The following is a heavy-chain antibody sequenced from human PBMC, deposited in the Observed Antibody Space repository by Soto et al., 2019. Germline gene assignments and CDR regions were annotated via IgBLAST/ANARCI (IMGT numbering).Heavy chain of an antibody. CDR2: VSFDGSNK. D-gene: IGHD6-13*01. Sequence: GGSLGLACAACGFTLWTHAVHGVRQAPGKGLECVAIVSFDGSNKYYADSVKGRFTISRDNSKNTLYLQMSGLTPEDTAFYYCARDQTGITTAGGGRIDHWGQGTLVTVSS. J-gene: IGHJ4*02. CDR3: ARDQTGITTAGGGRIDH. V-gene: IGHV3-30-3*01. CDR1: GFTLWTHA.